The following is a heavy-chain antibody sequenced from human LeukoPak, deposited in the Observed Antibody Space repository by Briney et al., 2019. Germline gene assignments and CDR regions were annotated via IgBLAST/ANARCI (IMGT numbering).Heavy chain of an antibody. V-gene: IGHV3-23*01. J-gene: IGHJ4*02. D-gene: IGHD6-6*01. CDR3: ARDRTRSVGSGLGRALMLVY. CDR2: ISVTGGNI. CDR1: GFSFSGYA. Sequence: PGGSLRLSCTVFGFSFSGYAFTWVRQAPGKGLEFVSSISVTGGNIYYADSVKGRFTITRDNSKNTLDLQMNSLRSEDTAVYFCARDRTRSVGSGLGRALMLVYWGQGTLVTVSS.